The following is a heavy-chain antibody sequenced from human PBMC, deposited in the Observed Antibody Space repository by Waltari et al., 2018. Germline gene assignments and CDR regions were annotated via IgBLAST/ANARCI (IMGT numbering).Heavy chain of an antibody. Sequence: QVQLQESGPGLGQPSETLSLTCTVSGVSMGGHYWVWIRQPPGKGLEWVEYVHHSGDTNYNPSLKSRVSMSIDTSNNQFSLSLTSLTTADTAVYYCAREGDGDKGSAFDIWGHGTMVTVSS. D-gene: IGHD3-10*01. CDR2: VHHSGDT. J-gene: IGHJ3*02. CDR1: GVSMGGHY. CDR3: AREGDGDKGSAFDI. V-gene: IGHV4-59*11.